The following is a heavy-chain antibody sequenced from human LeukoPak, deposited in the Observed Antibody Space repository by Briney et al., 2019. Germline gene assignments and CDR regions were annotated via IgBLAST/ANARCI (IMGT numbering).Heavy chain of an antibody. CDR2: IKQDGSEK. Sequence: GGSLRLSCTVSGFTFSSYWMSWVRQAPGKGLEWVANIKQDGSEKYYVDSVKGRFTISGDNAKNSLYLQVNSPRDEDTAVYYCARQGLWFGSFDSWGHGTLVIVSS. V-gene: IGHV3-7*01. D-gene: IGHD3-10*01. CDR3: ARQGLWFGSFDS. J-gene: IGHJ4*01. CDR1: GFTFSSYW.